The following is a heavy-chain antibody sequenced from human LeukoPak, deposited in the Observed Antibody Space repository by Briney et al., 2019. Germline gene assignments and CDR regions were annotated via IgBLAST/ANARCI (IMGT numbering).Heavy chain of an antibody. D-gene: IGHD1-1*01. CDR2: ISGSGGST. CDR1: GFTFSSYA. Sequence: TGGSLRLSCAASGFTFSSYAMSWVRQAPGKGLEWVSAISGSGGSTYYADSVKGRFTISRDNSKNTLYLQMNSLRAEDTAVYYCAKGTLLDGYNWNDWILGYYYYGMDVWGQGTTVTVSS. V-gene: IGHV3-23*01. J-gene: IGHJ6*02. CDR3: AKGTLLDGYNWNDWILGYYYYGMDV.